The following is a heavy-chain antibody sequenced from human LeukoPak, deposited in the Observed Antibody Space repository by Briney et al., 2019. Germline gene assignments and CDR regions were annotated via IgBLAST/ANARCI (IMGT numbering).Heavy chain of an antibody. Sequence: GGSLRLSCAASGFTVSSNYMSWVRQAPGKGLEWVLVIYSGGSTYYADSVKGRFTISRDNSKNTLYLQMNSLRAEDTAVYYCARTVSSWYVYYFDYWGQGTLVTVSS. J-gene: IGHJ4*02. V-gene: IGHV3-66*02. CDR1: GFTVSSNY. CDR3: ARTVSSWYVYYFDY. CDR2: IYSGGST. D-gene: IGHD6-13*01.